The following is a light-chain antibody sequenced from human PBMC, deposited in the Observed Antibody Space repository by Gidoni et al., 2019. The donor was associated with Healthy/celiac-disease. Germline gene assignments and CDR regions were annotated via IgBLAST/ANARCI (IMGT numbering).Light chain of an antibody. CDR1: QGIRID. CDR3: LQHNSYSLT. J-gene: IGKJ4*01. CDR2: AAS. Sequence: IQITQSPSSLSASVGDSVTITGRASQGIRIDLGWYQQHPGKAPKRLNYAASSLQSGVPARFIGSGSGTEFTLIISSLQPEDFATYYCLQHNSYSLTFGGGTKVEIK. V-gene: IGKV1-17*01.